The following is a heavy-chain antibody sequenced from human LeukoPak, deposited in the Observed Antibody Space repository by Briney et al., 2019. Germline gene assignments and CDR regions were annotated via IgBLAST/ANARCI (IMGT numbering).Heavy chain of an antibody. Sequence: TGRSLRLSCAASGFTFSSYGMHWVRQAPGKGLEWVALIWYDGSNKYYADSVKGRFTISRDNSKNTVYLQMNSLRAEDTAVYSCARELSPVVKYSFDSWGQGTQVTVSS. D-gene: IGHD2-15*01. J-gene: IGHJ4*02. CDR3: ARELSPVVKYSFDS. V-gene: IGHV3-33*01. CDR1: GFTFSSYG. CDR2: IWYDGSNK.